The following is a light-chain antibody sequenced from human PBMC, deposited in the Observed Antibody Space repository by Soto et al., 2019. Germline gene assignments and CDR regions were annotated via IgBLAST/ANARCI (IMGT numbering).Light chain of an antibody. CDR2: EFT. CDR3: STYAVSSTQV. Sequence: QSALTEHASVPGSPGKSSTFFCTGSSSDVDRYNYVSWYQHHPGEAPKLLISEFTNGPSGVSGRFSGSKSGNTASLAISGLRAEDEADYYCSTYAVSSTQVFGTGTKVTVL. V-gene: IGLV2-14*01. J-gene: IGLJ1*01. CDR1: SSDVDRYNY.